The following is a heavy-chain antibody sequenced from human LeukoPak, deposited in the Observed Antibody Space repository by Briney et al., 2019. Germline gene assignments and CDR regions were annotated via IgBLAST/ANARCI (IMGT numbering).Heavy chain of an antibody. Sequence: PGGSLRLSCAASGFTFSDYYMSWIRQAPGTGLEWVSYISSRTSDTNYVDSVKGRFTISRDNAKNSLYLQMNSLRVEDTAVYYCARDREAAADLGYWGQGTLVTVSS. CDR1: GFTFSDYY. V-gene: IGHV3-11*06. J-gene: IGHJ4*02. CDR2: ISSRTSDT. D-gene: IGHD6-13*01. CDR3: ARDREAAADLGY.